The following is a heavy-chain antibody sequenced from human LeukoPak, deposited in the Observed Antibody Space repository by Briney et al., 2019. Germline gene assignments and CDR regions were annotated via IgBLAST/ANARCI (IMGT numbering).Heavy chain of an antibody. CDR1: GYTFTGYY. CDR2: INPNSGGT. J-gene: IGHJ5*02. V-gene: IGHV1-2*06. Sequence: ASVKVSCKASGYTFTGYYMHWERQAPGQGLEWMGRINPNSGGTNYAQKCQGRVTMTRDTSISTAYMELSRLRSDDTAVYYCARDRGFWSGSNWFDPWGQGTLVTVSS. CDR3: ARDRGFWSGSNWFDP. D-gene: IGHD3-3*01.